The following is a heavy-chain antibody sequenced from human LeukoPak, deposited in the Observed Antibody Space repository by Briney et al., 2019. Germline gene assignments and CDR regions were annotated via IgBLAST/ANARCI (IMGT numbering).Heavy chain of an antibody. CDR3: ARDRTILRAYYDSSGLGYFDY. CDR2: IYTSVST. V-gene: IGHV4-4*07. Sequence: SETLSLTCTVSGASISTYYWNWIRQPAGKGLEWIGRIYTSVSTNYNPSLKSRVTMSVDTSKNQFSLKLSSVTAADTAVYYCARDRTILRAYYDSSGLGYFDYWGQGTLVTVSS. J-gene: IGHJ4*02. D-gene: IGHD3-22*01. CDR1: GASISTYY.